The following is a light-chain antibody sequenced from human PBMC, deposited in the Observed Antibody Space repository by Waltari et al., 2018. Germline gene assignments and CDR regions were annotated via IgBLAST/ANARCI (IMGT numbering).Light chain of an antibody. Sequence: IQMTQSPSTLSASVGDRVTITCRASQSFSTWLAWYQQKPGKAPKLLIYKASILQSGGPSRFSGSGSGTEFTLTISSLQPDDFATYYCQQYNSSPTFGQGTKVEIK. V-gene: IGKV1-5*03. CDR3: QQYNSSPT. J-gene: IGKJ1*01. CDR1: QSFSTW. CDR2: KAS.